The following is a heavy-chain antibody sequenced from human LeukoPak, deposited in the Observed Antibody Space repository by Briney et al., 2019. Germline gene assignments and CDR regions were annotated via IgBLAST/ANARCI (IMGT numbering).Heavy chain of an antibody. CDR3: ASQVFGEYYFDY. V-gene: IGHV4-4*07. CDR2: IYTGGYT. D-gene: IGHD3-10*02. J-gene: IGHJ4*02. CDR1: GGSISTYY. Sequence: PSETLSLTCTVSGGSISTYYWNWIRQPAGKGLEWIGRIYTGGYTNYNPSVKSRVTMSVDTSKNQFSLKLSSVTAADTAVYYCASQVFGEYYFDYWGQGTLVTVSS.